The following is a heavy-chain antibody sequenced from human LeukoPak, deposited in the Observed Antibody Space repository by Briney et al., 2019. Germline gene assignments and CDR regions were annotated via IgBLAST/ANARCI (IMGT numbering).Heavy chain of an antibody. D-gene: IGHD3-16*01. CDR1: GFTVSSNY. J-gene: IGHJ4*02. CDR2: IYSGGST. Sequence: PGGSLRLSCAASGFTVSSNYMSWVRQAPGKGLEWVSVIYSGGSTYYADSVKGRFTISRDNSKNTLYLQMNSLRAEDTAVYYCARSQDSPRPENAFDIWGQGTLVTVSS. V-gene: IGHV3-66*01. CDR3: ARSQDSPRPENAFDI.